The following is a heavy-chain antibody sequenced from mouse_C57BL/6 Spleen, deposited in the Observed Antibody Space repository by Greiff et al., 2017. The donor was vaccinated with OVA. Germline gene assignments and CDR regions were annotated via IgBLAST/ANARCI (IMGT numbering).Heavy chain of an antibody. J-gene: IGHJ1*03. CDR3: ARFDDYDLHWYFDV. CDR1: GYTFTSYW. CDR2: IDPNSGGT. Sequence: QVQLQQPGAELVKPGASVKLSCKASGYTFTSYWMHWVKQRPGRGLEWIGRIDPNSGGTKYTEKFKSKATLTVDKPSSTAYMQLSSLTSADSAVYYGARFDDYDLHWYFDVWGTGTTVTVSS. V-gene: IGHV1-72*01. D-gene: IGHD2-4*01.